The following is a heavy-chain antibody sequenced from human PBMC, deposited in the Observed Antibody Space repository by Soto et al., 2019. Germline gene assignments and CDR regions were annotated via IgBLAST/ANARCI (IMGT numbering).Heavy chain of an antibody. CDR3: ARGAGSYGPPIHYYYYYGMDV. CDR2: INSDGSST. V-gene: IGHV3-74*01. CDR1: GFTFSSYW. Sequence: GGSLRLSCAASGFTFSSYWMHWVRQAPGKGLVWVSRINSDGSSTSYADSVQGRFTISRDNAKNTLSLQMNSLRAEDTAVSYCARGAGSYGPPIHYYYYYGMDVWGQGTTVTVSS. D-gene: IGHD3-10*01. J-gene: IGHJ6*02.